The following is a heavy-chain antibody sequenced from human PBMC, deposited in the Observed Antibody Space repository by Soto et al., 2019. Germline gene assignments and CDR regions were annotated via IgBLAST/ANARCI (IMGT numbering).Heavy chain of an antibody. V-gene: IGHV4-31*03. Sequence: QVQLQESGPGLVKPSQNLSLTCTVSGGSISSGGYYWSWIRQHPGKGLEWIGYIYYSGSTYYNPSLTSRVXXXVXPSKHQFSLKLSSVTAADTAVYYCARWPQLEPRFDYWGQGTLVTVSS. J-gene: IGHJ4*02. CDR3: ARWPQLEPRFDY. CDR1: GGSISSGGYY. D-gene: IGHD1-1*01. CDR2: IYYSGST.